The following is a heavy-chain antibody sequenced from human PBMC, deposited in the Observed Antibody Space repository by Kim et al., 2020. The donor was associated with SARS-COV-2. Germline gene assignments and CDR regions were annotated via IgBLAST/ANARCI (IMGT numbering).Heavy chain of an antibody. CDR2: ISWNSGSI. CDR3: AKGMSGGMVDCSGGSCYSGVFDY. V-gene: IGHV3-9*01. J-gene: IGHJ4*02. D-gene: IGHD2-15*01. CDR1: GFTFDDYA. Sequence: GGSLRLSCAASGFTFDDYAMHWVRQAPGKGLEWVSGISWNSGSIGYADSVKGRFTISRDNAKNSLYLQMNSLRAEDTALYYCAKGMSGGMVDCSGGSCYSGVFDYWGQGTLVTLSS.